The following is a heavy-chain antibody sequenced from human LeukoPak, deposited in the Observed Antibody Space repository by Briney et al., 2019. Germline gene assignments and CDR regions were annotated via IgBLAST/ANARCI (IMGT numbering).Heavy chain of an antibody. V-gene: IGHV3-23*01. CDR1: GFTFSSYG. Sequence: GGTLRLSCAASGFTFSSYGMSWVRQAPGKGLEWVSAISGSRGSTFSADSVKGRFTISRDNSKNTLYLEMNSLRAEDTAVYYCARGDDYGGNSGWFDPWDQGTLVTVSS. CDR3: ARGDDYGGNSGWFDP. J-gene: IGHJ5*02. D-gene: IGHD4-23*01. CDR2: ISGSRGST.